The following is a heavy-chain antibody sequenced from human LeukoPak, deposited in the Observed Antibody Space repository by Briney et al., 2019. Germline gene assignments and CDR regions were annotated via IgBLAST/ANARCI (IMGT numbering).Heavy chain of an antibody. CDR2: IYPGDSDT. CDR3: ARQVGVGNFDS. V-gene: IGHV5-51*01. J-gene: IGHJ4*02. Sequence: GESLNISCKGSGYSFTSYWVGWVRQMPGTGLEWMGIIYPGDSDTRYSPSFQGQVTISADKSISTTYLQWSSLEASDTAMYYCARQVGVGNFDSWGQGTLVTVSS. CDR1: GYSFTSYW. D-gene: IGHD1-26*01.